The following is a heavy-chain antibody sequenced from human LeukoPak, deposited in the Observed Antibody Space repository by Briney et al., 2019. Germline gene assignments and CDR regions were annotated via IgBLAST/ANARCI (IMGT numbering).Heavy chain of an antibody. Sequence: GGSLSLSCAVSGFPFSSYGMHWVGQAPGKGLEWLTIIWNDGSKKYYADSVKGRFTISRDNSKSTLFLQMDSLRVEDTAVYFCARAGGRTVLDAFDIWGQGTMVNVSS. CDR3: ARAGGRTVLDAFDI. D-gene: IGHD4-17*01. J-gene: IGHJ3*02. V-gene: IGHV3-33*01. CDR1: GFPFSSYG. CDR2: IWNDGSKK.